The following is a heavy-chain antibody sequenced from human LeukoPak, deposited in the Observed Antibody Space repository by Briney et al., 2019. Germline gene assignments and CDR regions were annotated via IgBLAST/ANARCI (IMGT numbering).Heavy chain of an antibody. Sequence: PGGSLGLSCAASGFTFSSYSMNWVRQAPGKGLEWVSSISSSSSYIYYADSVKGRFTISRDNAKNSLYLQMNSLRAEDTAVYYCARDLYSGYDTNRGHNWFDPWGQGTLVTVSS. CDR1: GFTFSSYS. V-gene: IGHV3-21*01. CDR2: ISSSSSYI. CDR3: ARDLYSGYDTNRGHNWFDP. J-gene: IGHJ5*02. D-gene: IGHD5-12*01.